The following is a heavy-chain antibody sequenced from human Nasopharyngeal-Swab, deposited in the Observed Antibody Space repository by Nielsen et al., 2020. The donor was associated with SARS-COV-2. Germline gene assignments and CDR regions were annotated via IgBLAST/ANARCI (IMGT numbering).Heavy chain of an antibody. D-gene: IGHD3-22*01. CDR1: GFTFSIHT. J-gene: IGHJ4*02. Sequence: GESLKISCAASGFTFSIHTMSWVRQAPGKGLELVSAIRCSGVDTYYADSVKGRFTISRDNSRNTLYLQMNSLRADDTAVYYCARPMHYYDTSGWDSWGQGTLVTVSS. CDR2: IRCSGVDT. V-gene: IGHV3-23*01. CDR3: ARPMHYYDTSGWDS.